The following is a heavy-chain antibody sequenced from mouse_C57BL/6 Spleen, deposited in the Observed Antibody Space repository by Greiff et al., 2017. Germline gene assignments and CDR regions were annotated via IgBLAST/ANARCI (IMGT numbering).Heavy chain of an antibody. CDR3: AGSSDWDVDV. V-gene: IGHV1-72*01. Sequence: QVQLQQPGAELVKPGASVQLSCKASGYTFTSSWMHWVKQRPGRGIEWIGRIDPNSGGTKYNEKFKSKATLTVDKPSSTAYMQLSSLTSEDSAVYYCAGSSDWDVDVWGTGTTVTVSS. CDR2: IDPNSGGT. CDR1: GYTFTSSW. D-gene: IGHD1-1*01. J-gene: IGHJ1*03.